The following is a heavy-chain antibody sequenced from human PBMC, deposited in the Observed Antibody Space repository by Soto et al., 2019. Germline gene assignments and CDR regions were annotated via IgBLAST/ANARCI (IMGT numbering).Heavy chain of an antibody. CDR1: GFSFSKSG. J-gene: IGHJ4*02. V-gene: IGHV3-30*18. CDR2: ISHDGSEK. Sequence: VGSLSLSWGASGFSFSKSGMHWVRPAPGEGLEWLSLISHDGSEKWYAESVKGRFTISRDNSKNALYLQMNSLRGEDTAVYYCAKERKEYTSGWYFRHWGQGTVVTVS. CDR3: AKERKEYTSGWYFRH. D-gene: IGHD6-19*01.